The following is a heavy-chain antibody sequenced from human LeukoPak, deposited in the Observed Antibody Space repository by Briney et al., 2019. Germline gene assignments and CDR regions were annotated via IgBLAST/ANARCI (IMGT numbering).Heavy chain of an antibody. D-gene: IGHD1-26*01. V-gene: IGHV4-30-4*01. CDR1: GGSISSGDYY. J-gene: IGHJ4*02. Sequence: SETPSLTCTVFGGSISSGDYYWSWLRQPPGKGLEWIGYIYYSGSTYFNPSLKSRVTISVETSKNQFSLKLSSVTAADTAVYYCARVPVYSGTYFDYWGQGTLVTVSS. CDR3: ARVPVYSGTYFDY. CDR2: IYYSGST.